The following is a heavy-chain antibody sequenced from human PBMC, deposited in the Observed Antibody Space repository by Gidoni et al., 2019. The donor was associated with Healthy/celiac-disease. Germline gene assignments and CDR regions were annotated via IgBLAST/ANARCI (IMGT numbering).Heavy chain of an antibody. CDR3: AKGVIGRALGGDY. CDR2: ISGSGGST. J-gene: IGHJ4*02. D-gene: IGHD3-10*01. CDR1: GFTFSSYA. V-gene: IGHV3-23*01. Sequence: EVQLLESGGGLVQPGGSLRLSGAASGFTFSSYAMSWVRQAPGQGLAWVPAISGSGGSTYYADSVKGRFTISSDNSKNTLYLQMNSLRAEDAAVYYCAKGVIGRALGGDYWGQGTLVTVSS.